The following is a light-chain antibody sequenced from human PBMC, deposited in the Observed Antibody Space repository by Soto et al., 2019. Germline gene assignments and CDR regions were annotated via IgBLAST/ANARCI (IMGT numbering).Light chain of an antibody. Sequence: EIVMTQSPATLSVSPGDRATLSCRSSQSVSNKVAWYQLTSGQAPRHLIYGASTRALGIPARFSSSQSGTDFTIQISSLQADAFAVYYCQQYYHWPLPFGQGTRGEVK. CDR1: QSVSNK. J-gene: IGKJ1*01. CDR3: QQYYHWPLP. V-gene: IGKV3-15*01. CDR2: GAS.